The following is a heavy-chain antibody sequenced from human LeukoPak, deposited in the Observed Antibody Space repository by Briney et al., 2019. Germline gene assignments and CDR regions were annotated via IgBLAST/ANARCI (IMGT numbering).Heavy chain of an antibody. CDR2: ISYDGKNE. V-gene: IGHV3-30*03. J-gene: IGHJ6*02. CDR3: ARDLGLPVATTYYYYGMDL. D-gene: IGHD6-19*01. Sequence: GGSLRLSCEASAFTFTSYGMHWVRQAPGKGLEWVSLISYDGKNEYYGESVKGRFTISRDNSRNTLYLQMSSLRDDDTALYYCARDLGLPVATTYYYYGMDLWGQGTTVTVFS. CDR1: AFTFTSYG.